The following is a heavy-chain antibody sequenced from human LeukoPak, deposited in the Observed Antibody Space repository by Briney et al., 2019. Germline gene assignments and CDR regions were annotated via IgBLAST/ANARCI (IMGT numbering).Heavy chain of an antibody. Sequence: ASVKVSCKASGGTFSSYAISWVRQAPGQGLEWMGGIIPIFGTANYAQKFQGRVTITADESTSTAYMELSSLRSEDTAVYYCAIGIAARPENWFDPWGQGTLVTVSS. J-gene: IGHJ5*02. V-gene: IGHV1-69*13. CDR1: GGTFSSYA. D-gene: IGHD6-6*01. CDR3: AIGIAARPENWFDP. CDR2: IIPIFGTA.